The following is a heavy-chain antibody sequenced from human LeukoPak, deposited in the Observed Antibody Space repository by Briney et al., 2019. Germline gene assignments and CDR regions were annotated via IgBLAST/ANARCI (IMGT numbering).Heavy chain of an antibody. D-gene: IGHD1-26*01. CDR3: ARDQVYIGSYPKGFDY. CDR1: GFTFSSHS. J-gene: IGHJ4*02. Sequence: GGSLRLSCAASGFTFSSHSMNWVRQAPGKGLEWVSSVSSSSSYIYYADSVKGRFTISRDNAKNTLYLQMNSLRAEDTAVYYCARDQVYIGSYPKGFDYWGQGTLVTVSS. V-gene: IGHV3-21*01. CDR2: VSSSSSYI.